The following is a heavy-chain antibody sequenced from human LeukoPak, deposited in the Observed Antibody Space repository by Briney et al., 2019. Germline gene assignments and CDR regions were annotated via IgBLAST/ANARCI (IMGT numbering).Heavy chain of an antibody. CDR1: GGSFSSYA. Sequence: AVKVSCKASGGSFSSYAISWVRQAPGQGLEWMGRIIPIFGTANYAQRFQDRVTITADIVSSTAYMELTSLTSGDTAVYFCAKQGAARQDYYMDVWGNGTTVTVSS. CDR2: IIPIFGTA. V-gene: IGHV1-69*06. CDR3: AKQGAARQDYYMDV. J-gene: IGHJ6*03. D-gene: IGHD5-18*01.